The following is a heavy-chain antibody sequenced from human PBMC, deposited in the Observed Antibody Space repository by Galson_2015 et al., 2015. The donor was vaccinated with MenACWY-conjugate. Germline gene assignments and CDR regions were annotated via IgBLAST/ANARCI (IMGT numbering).Heavy chain of an antibody. CDR1: GYLFTRYG. Sequence: SVQVSCKPSGYLFTRYGISWARQAPGQGLEWMGSLTPPNDNTHYAQRFQGRVTMTTDTSTSTAYMELRSLRSDDTGVYFCARDHDFVGGTYPFDFWGQGTLVTVSA. D-gene: IGHD3-16*02. V-gene: IGHV1-18*01. J-gene: IGHJ4*02. CDR3: ARDHDFVGGTYPFDF. CDR2: LTPPNDNT.